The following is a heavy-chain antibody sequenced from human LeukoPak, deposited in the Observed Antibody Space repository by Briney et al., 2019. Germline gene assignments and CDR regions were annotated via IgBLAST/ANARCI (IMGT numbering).Heavy chain of an antibody. D-gene: IGHD6-25*01. CDR1: GYSFTSYW. J-gene: IGHJ2*01. V-gene: IGHV5-51*01. CDR3: ARCRGHEIRSVDSSGWSYWYFDL. CDR2: IYPGDSDT. Sequence: GESLKISCKGSGYSFTSYWIGWVRQMPGKGLEWMGIIYPGDSDTRYSPSSQGQVTISADKSISTAYLQWSSLKASDTAMYYCARCRGHEIRSVDSSGWSYWYFDLWGRGTLVTVSS.